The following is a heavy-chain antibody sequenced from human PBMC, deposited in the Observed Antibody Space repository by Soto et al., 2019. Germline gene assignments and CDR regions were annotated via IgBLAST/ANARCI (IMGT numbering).Heavy chain of an antibody. Sequence: GGSLRLSCADSGLTFSTSGMHWVRQAPGKGLEGVAVISDDGSNKYYRDSVKGRFTISRDNPKNTVYLQMNSLRLAGTDVYYCQKVARTPAMVTPPSLFGLGGWGQGTTVTVSS. V-gene: IGHV3-30*18. J-gene: IGHJ6*02. CDR1: GLTFSTSG. D-gene: IGHD5-18*01. CDR2: ISDDGSNK. CDR3: QKVARTPAMVTPPSLFGLGG.